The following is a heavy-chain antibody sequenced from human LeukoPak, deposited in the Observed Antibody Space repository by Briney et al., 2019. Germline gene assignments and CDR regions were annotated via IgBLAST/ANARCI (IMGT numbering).Heavy chain of an antibody. D-gene: IGHD2-2*01. CDR1: GYTFTGYY. V-gene: IGHV1-2*02. CDR3: ARGSTRAVMLFDY. Sequence: ASVKVSCKASGYTFTGYYMHWVRQAPGQGLEWMGWINPNIGGTNYAQKFQGRVTMTRDTSISTAYMELDRLRSDDTAVYYCARGSTRAVMLFDYWGQGTMVTVSS. CDR2: INPNIGGT. J-gene: IGHJ4*03.